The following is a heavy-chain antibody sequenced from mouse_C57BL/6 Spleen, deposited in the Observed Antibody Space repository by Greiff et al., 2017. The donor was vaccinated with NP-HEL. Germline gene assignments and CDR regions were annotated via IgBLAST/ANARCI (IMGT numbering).Heavy chain of an antibody. D-gene: IGHD2-3*01. Sequence: GGGLVQPKGSLKLSCAASGFSFNTYAMNWVRQAPGKGLEWVARIRSKSNNYATYYADSVKDRFTISRDDSESMLYLQMNNLKTEDTAMYYCVRHEGYGFDYWGQGTTLTVSS. CDR3: VRHEGYGFDY. CDR2: IRSKSNNYAT. V-gene: IGHV10-1*01. J-gene: IGHJ2*01. CDR1: GFSFNTYA.